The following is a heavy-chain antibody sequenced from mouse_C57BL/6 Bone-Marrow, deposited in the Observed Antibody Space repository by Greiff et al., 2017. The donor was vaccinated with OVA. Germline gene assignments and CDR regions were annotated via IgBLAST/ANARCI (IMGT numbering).Heavy chain of an antibody. V-gene: IGHV5-6*02. CDR3: ARHGKLYYFDY. CDR1: GFTFSSYG. D-gene: IGHD4-1*01. J-gene: IGHJ2*01. CDR2: ISSGGSYT. Sequence: DVMLVESGGDLVKPGGSLKLSCAASGFTFSSYGMSWVRQTPDKRLEWVATISSGGSYTYYPDSVKGRFTISRDNAKNTLYLQMSSLKSEDTAMYYCARHGKLYYFDYWGQGTTLTVSS.